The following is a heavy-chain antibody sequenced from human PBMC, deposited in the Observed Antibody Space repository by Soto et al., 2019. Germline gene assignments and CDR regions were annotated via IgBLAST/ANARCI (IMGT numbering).Heavy chain of an antibody. Sequence: TEALSVTCAVNVGCFSVYYWGWIRQPPGNGLDRIRQINHSGSTNYNPSLKSRVTISVDTSKNQFSLNLSSVTAADTAVYYCARGKDYCSSTSCKIRRYYYYGMDVWGQGTTVTVSS. CDR3: ARGKDYCSSTSCKIRRYYYYGMDV. CDR1: VGCFSVYY. V-gene: IGHV4-34*01. D-gene: IGHD2-2*01. J-gene: IGHJ6*01. CDR2: INHSGST.